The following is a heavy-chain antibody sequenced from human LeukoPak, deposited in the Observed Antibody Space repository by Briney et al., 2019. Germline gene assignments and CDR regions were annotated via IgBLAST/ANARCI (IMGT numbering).Heavy chain of an antibody. Sequence: GGSLRLSCAASGFTFSTYSMNWVRQAPGKAPEWVASIGTTDKYIYYANSVKGRFTISRDNAKNSLYLQMNSLRAEDTAVYYCARDRTMVRGVDYWGQGTLVTVSS. J-gene: IGHJ4*02. CDR3: ARDRTMVRGVDY. CDR2: IGTTDKYI. D-gene: IGHD3-10*01. V-gene: IGHV3-21*01. CDR1: GFTFSTYS.